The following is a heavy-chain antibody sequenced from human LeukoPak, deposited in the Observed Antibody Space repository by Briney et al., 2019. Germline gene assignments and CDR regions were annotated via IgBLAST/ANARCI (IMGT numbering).Heavy chain of an antibody. V-gene: IGHV4-59*01. Sequence: SETLSLTCTVSGGSISSYYWSWIRQPPGKGLDRIGSIYYSGSTNYHPSLKSRVTISVDTSKSQFSLKLSSVTAADTAVYYCARGYYDFWSGYSYYYGMDVWGQGTTVTVSS. CDR3: ARGYYDFWSGYSYYYGMDV. CDR2: IYYSGST. J-gene: IGHJ6*02. CDR1: GGSISSYY. D-gene: IGHD3-3*01.